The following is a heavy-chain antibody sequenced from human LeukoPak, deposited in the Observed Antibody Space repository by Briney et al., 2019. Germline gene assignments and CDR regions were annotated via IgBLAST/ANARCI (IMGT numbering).Heavy chain of an antibody. J-gene: IGHJ4*02. Sequence: GGSLRLSCAASGFTFSSYAMSWVRQAPGEGLEWVSAISGSGGNTYYEDSVTGRFTISRDNSKNTLYLQMIPLRAEDTAVYYCAKQLGYCSVGNCYFDYWGQGTLVTVSS. CDR3: AKQLGYCSVGNCYFDY. CDR1: GFTFSSYA. V-gene: IGHV3-23*01. CDR2: ISGSGGNT. D-gene: IGHD2-15*01.